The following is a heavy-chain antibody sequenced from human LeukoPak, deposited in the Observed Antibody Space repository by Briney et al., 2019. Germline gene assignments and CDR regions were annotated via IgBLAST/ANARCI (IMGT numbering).Heavy chain of an antibody. CDR2: IYYSGST. CDR3: ARVTGLRYFDWLWADAFDI. V-gene: IGHV4-59*01. Sequence: SETLSLTGTVSGYSISNGYYWGWIRQPPGKGLEWIGYIYYSGSTNYNPSLKSRVTISVDTSKNQFSLKLSSVTAADTAVYYCARVTGLRYFDWLWADAFDIWGQGTMVTVSS. D-gene: IGHD3-9*01. CDR1: GYSISNGYY. J-gene: IGHJ3*02.